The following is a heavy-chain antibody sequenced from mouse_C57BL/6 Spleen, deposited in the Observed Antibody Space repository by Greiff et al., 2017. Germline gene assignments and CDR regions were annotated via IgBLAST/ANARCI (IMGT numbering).Heavy chain of an antibody. Sequence: VQLQQSGPGLVQPSQSLSISCTVSGFSLTSYGVHWVRQSPGKGLEWLGVIWSGGSPDYNAAFISRLSISKDNSKSQVFFKMNSLKADDTAIYYCARSGYYSNYHYAMDYWGQGTSVTVSS. J-gene: IGHJ4*01. CDR3: ARSGYYSNYHYAMDY. V-gene: IGHV2-2*01. D-gene: IGHD2-5*01. CDR2: IWSGGSP. CDR1: GFSLTSYG.